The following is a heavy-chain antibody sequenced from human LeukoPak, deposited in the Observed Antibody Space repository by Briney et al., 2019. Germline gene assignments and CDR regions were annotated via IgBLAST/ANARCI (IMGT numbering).Heavy chain of an antibody. V-gene: IGHV3-74*01. D-gene: IGHD6-13*01. CDR1: GFTFSNYW. J-gene: IGHJ4*02. CDR3: VRDGQQLAFDK. CDR2: IGSDGAYT. Sequence: PGGSLRLSCAASGFTFSNYWLHWVRHTPEKGLVWVSRIGSDGAYTSSADSVKGRFTMSRDDAKNTLYLQMNSLRVEDTAVYYCVRDGQQLAFDKWGQGTLVTVSS.